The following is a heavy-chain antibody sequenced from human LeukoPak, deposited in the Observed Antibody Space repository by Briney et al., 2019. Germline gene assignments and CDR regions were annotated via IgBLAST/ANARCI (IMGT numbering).Heavy chain of an antibody. CDR3: ASIYASGPRFDY. D-gene: IGHD6-25*01. CDR2: IYTSGST. Sequence: SQTLSLTCTVSGGSISSGSYYWSWIRQPAGKGLEWIGRIYTSGSTNYSPSLKSRVTISVDTSRNQFSLKLMSVTAADTAVYYCASIYASGPRFDYWGQGTLVTVSS. V-gene: IGHV4-61*02. CDR1: GGSISSGSYY. J-gene: IGHJ4*02.